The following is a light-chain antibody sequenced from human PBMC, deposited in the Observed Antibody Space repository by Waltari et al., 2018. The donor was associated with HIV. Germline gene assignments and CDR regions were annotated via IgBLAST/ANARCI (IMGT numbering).Light chain of an antibody. V-gene: IGLV3-19*01. CDR1: SLRTYY. J-gene: IGLJ1*01. CDR3: HSRDSSGYSYV. Sequence: SSALTQAPDVSVALRQTLKITCQGDSLRTYYATWYQQKPGQAPVLVLHEKNSRPSGFPARFSGSTSGSTASLTITGAQAEDEAVYYCHSRDSSGYSYVFGNGTQVTVL. CDR2: EKN.